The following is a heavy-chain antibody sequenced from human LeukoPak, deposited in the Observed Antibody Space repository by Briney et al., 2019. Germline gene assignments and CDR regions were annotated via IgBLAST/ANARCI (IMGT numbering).Heavy chain of an antibody. Sequence: GGSLRLSCAASGFTFSGSAVHWVRQSSGKGLEWVGHIDKKDNLYATAYAESVKGRFTISRDDSKDTAFLHMDSLKTEDTALYYCTRDSGTYNWFDPWGQGTLVTVSS. V-gene: IGHV3-73*01. J-gene: IGHJ5*02. CDR1: GFTFSGSA. CDR2: IDKKDNLYAT. CDR3: TRDSGTYNWFDP.